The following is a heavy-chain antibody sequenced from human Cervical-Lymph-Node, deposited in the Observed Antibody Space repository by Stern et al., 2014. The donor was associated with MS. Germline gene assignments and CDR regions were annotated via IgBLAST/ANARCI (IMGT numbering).Heavy chain of an antibody. CDR2: IKRDGSET. V-gene: IGHV3-7*01. CDR1: GSTFSTSR. CDR3: TRFLQSGWSDLFDS. J-gene: IGHJ5*01. Sequence: EVQLVQSGGGLVQPGGSQRLSCVASGSTFSTSRMSWVRQAPGKGLEWVANIKRDGSETYYLDSVKGRFTISRDNAKSSLYLEMNSLRAEDTAVYYCTRFLQSGWSDLFDSWGRGTLVTVSS. D-gene: IGHD6-19*01.